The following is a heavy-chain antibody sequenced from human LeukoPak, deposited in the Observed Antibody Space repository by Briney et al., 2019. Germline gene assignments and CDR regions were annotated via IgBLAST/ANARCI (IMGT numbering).Heavy chain of an antibody. Sequence: GGSLRLSCAASGFTFSDYYMSWIRQAPGKGLEWVSYISSSGSTIYYADSVKGRFTISRDNAKNSLYLQMNSLRAEDTAVYYRARDRANWGPHAFDIWGQGTMVTVSS. CDR2: ISSSGSTI. CDR3: ARDRANWGPHAFDI. CDR1: GFTFSDYY. J-gene: IGHJ3*02. V-gene: IGHV3-11*01. D-gene: IGHD7-27*01.